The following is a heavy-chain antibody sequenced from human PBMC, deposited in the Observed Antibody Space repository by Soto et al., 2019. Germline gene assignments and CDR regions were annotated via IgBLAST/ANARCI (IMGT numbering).Heavy chain of an antibody. CDR1: GRSFSGYY. V-gene: IGHV4-34*01. J-gene: IGHJ4*02. Sequence: SETLSLTCAVYGRSFSGYYWSWIRQPPGKGLEWMGEINHSGSTNYNPSLKSRVTISVDTSKNQFSLKLTSVTAADTAVYYCARHFSVDHHDYWGQGALVTVS. CDR3: ARHFSVDHHDY. CDR2: INHSGST. D-gene: IGHD6-19*01.